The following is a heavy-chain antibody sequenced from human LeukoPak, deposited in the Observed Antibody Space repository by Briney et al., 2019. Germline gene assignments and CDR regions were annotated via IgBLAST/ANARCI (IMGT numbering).Heavy chain of an antibody. V-gene: IGHV3-53*01. J-gene: IGHJ4*02. CDR3: ARAMRGYSYILEY. D-gene: IGHD5-18*01. Sequence: GGSLRLSCAASGFTVSGNYMSWVRQAPGKGLEWVSVIYSDGSTYYADSVKGRFTISRDNSKNTLYLQMNSLRAEDTAVYYCARAMRGYSYILEYWGQGTLVTVSS. CDR1: GFTVSGNY. CDR2: IYSDGST.